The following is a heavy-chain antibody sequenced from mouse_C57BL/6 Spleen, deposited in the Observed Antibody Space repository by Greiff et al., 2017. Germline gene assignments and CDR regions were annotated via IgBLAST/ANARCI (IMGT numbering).Heavy chain of an antibody. Sequence: VQLQQPGAELVKPGASVKLSCKASGYTFTSYWMQWVKQRPGQGLEWIGEIDPSDSYTNYNQKFKGKATLTVDTSSSTAYMQLSSLTSEDSAVYYCARYHYYGSSYDYYAMDYWGQGTSVTVSS. CDR2: IDPSDSYT. V-gene: IGHV1-50*01. D-gene: IGHD1-1*01. CDR3: ARYHYYGSSYDYYAMDY. J-gene: IGHJ4*01. CDR1: GYTFTSYW.